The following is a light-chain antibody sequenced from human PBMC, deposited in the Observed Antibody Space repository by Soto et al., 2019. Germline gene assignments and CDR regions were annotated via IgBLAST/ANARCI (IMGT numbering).Light chain of an antibody. V-gene: IGLV2-14*01. J-gene: IGLJ3*02. CDR3: SSYTSSSTPGV. Sequence: QSALTQPASVSGSPGQSITISCTGTSRDVGGYNYVSWYQQHPGKAPKLMIYDVSNRPSGVSNRCSGSKSGNTASLTISGLQAEDEADYDCSSYTSSSTPGVFGGGTKLTVL. CDR2: DVS. CDR1: SRDVGGYNY.